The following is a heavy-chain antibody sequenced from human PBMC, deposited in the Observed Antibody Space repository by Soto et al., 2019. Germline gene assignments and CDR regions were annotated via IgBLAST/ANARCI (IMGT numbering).Heavy chain of an antibody. Sequence: SETLSLTCTVSGGSISSTSSYWGWIRQPPGKGLDWIGSIYYSGSTSYNPSLKSRVTISVDTSRNQFSLKLSSVTAADTAVYYCARPDSSSWAAPFGSWGHGTLVTVSS. CDR1: GGSISSTSSY. V-gene: IGHV4-39*01. CDR3: ARPDSSSWAAPFGS. CDR2: IYYSGST. J-gene: IGHJ4*01. D-gene: IGHD6-13*01.